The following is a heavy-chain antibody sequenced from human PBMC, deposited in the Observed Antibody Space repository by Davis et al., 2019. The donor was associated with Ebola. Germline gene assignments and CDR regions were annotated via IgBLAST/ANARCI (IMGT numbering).Heavy chain of an antibody. Sequence: PGGSLRLSCAASGFTFSIYSMSWVRQAPGKGLEWVSAISGSGCSTYYADSVKGRFTISRDNSKNTLYLQMNSLRAEDTAVYYCAKDRGGFGGVIAVLDYWGQGTLVTVSS. D-gene: IGHD3-16*02. V-gene: IGHV3-23*01. CDR3: AKDRGGFGGVIAVLDY. CDR1: GFTFSIYS. J-gene: IGHJ4*02. CDR2: ISGSGCST.